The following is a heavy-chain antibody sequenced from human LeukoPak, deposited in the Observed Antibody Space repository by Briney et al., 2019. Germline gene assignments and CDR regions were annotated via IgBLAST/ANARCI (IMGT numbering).Heavy chain of an antibody. V-gene: IGHV3-30-3*01. CDR1: GCTFSSYA. CDR2: IAYDGSNK. J-gene: IGHJ5*02. CDR3: AKDESSLTYYDILTGWGPFVP. Sequence: GGSLRLSCADSGCTFSSYAMHWVRQAPGKGLEWVGVIAYDGSNKYYADSVKGRFTISRDNSKNTLYLQMNSLRAEDTAVYYCAKDESSLTYYDILTGWGPFVPWGQRTLVTVSS. D-gene: IGHD3-9*01.